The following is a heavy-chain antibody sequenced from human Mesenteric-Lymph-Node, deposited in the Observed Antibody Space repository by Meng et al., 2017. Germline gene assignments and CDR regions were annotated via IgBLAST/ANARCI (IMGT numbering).Heavy chain of an antibody. CDR1: GFTFSDYY. CDR2: ISSSGSTI. D-gene: IGHD4-23*01. Sequence: GESLRLSCAASGFTFSDYYMSWIRQAPGKGLEWVSYISSSGSTIYYADSVKGRFTISRDNAKNSLYLQMNSLRAEDTAVYYCARDRLRWYPDAFDIWGQGTMVTVSS. CDR3: ARDRLRWYPDAFDI. V-gene: IGHV3-11*04. J-gene: IGHJ3*02.